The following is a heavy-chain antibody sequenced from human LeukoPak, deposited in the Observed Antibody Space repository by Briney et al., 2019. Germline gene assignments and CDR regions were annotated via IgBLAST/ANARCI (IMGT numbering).Heavy chain of an antibody. J-gene: IGHJ4*02. CDR3: ARGPSGLGIDY. CDR2: IYYSGST. CDR1: GGSISSSSYY. V-gene: IGHV4-39*07. D-gene: IGHD7-27*01. Sequence: SETLSLTCTVFGGSISSSSYYWGWIRQPSGKGLEWIGSIYYSGSTYYNPSLKSRVTISVDTSKNQFSLKLSSVTAADTAVYYCARGPSGLGIDYWGQGTLVTVSS.